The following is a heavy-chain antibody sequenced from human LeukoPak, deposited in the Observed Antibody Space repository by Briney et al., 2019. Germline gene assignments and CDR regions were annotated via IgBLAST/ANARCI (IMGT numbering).Heavy chain of an antibody. Sequence: GGSLRLSCAASGFTFSSYGMHWVRQAPGKGLEWVAVIWYDGSNKYYADSVKGRFTISRDNSKNTLYLQMNSLRAEDTAVYYCAGGPGVSVFDYWGQGTLVTVSS. D-gene: IGHD2-8*01. V-gene: IGHV3-33*01. CDR1: GFTFSSYG. J-gene: IGHJ4*02. CDR2: IWYDGSNK. CDR3: AGGPGVSVFDY.